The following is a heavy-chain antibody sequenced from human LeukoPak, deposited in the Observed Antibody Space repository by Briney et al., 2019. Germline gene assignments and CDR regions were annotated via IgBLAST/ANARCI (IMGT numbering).Heavy chain of an antibody. J-gene: IGHJ4*02. CDR2: ISYDETNK. Sequence: GRSLRLSCAASGFTFSSYAMHWVRQAPGKGLEWVAVISYDETNKYYADSVKGRFTISRDNAKNSLYLQMNSLRAEDTALYYCAKGRTGYYTPAYFDYWGQGTLVTVAS. D-gene: IGHD3/OR15-3a*01. CDR3: AKGRTGYYTPAYFDY. V-gene: IGHV3-30*01. CDR1: GFTFSSYA.